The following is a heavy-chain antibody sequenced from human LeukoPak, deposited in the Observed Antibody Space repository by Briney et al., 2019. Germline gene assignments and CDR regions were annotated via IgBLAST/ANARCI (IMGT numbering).Heavy chain of an antibody. Sequence: GGSLRLSCAASGFTFSSYEMNWVRQAPGKGLEWVSYISSSGSTIYYADSVKGRFTISRDNATNSLYLQMNSLRAEDTAVYYCARGAFYYDSSGYYNWGSAYWGQGTLVTVSS. CDR1: GFTFSSYE. J-gene: IGHJ4*02. V-gene: IGHV3-48*03. CDR3: ARGAFYYDSSGYYNWGSAY. D-gene: IGHD3-22*01. CDR2: ISSSGSTI.